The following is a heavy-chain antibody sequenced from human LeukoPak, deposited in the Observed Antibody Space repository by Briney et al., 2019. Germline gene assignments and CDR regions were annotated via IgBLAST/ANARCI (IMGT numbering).Heavy chain of an antibody. CDR2: LHSSGET. CDR3: ATMFGESSDFDH. CDR1: GDSITNNY. J-gene: IGHJ4*02. Sequence: SETLSLACIVSGDSITNNYCSWLRQPPGKGLEWIGRLHSSGETTSNPSLMSRATMSLDTSRNHFSLNLTSVTAADTAIYYCATMFGESSDFDHWGQGTLVTVSS. V-gene: IGHV4-4*07. D-gene: IGHD3-10*02.